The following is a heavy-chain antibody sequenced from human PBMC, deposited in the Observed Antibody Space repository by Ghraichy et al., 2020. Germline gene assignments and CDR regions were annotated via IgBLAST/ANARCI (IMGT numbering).Heavy chain of an antibody. CDR1: GGSFNGYH. D-gene: IGHD3-22*01. J-gene: IGHJ6*02. CDR2: MNQSGST. CDR3: ARAPPATYDTSGYYPYVFYGMDV. V-gene: IGHV4-34*01. Sequence: SQTLSLTCAVYGGSFNGYHWNWIRQPPGKGLEWIGEMNQSGSTNYNPSLKSRVTISVDMSKNQFSLKLSSVTAADTAVYYCARAPPATYDTSGYYPYVFYGMDVWGQGTTLTVSS.